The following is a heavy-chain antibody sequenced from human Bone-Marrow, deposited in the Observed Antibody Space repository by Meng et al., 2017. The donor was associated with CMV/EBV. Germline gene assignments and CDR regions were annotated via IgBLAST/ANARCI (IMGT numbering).Heavy chain of an antibody. Sequence: GESLKISCAASGFTFSSYGMHWVRQAPGKGLEWVAFIRYDGSNKYYADSVKGRFTISRDNSKNTLYLQMNSLRAEDTAVYYCAKGGGVAAAAHQLSYYFDYWGQGTLVTVSS. CDR1: GFTFSSYG. CDR3: AKGGGVAAAAHQLSYYFDY. CDR2: IRYDGSNK. V-gene: IGHV3-30*02. J-gene: IGHJ4*02. D-gene: IGHD6-13*01.